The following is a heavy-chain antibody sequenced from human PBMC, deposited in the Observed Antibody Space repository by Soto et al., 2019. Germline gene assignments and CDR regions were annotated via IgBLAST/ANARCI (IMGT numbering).Heavy chain of an antibody. CDR1: GFTFSSYS. CDR2: ISSSSSYI. D-gene: IGHD1-1*01. CDR3: ARDEVGTTGTTVDYYYYGMDV. J-gene: IGHJ6*02. V-gene: IGHV3-21*01. Sequence: GGSLRLPCAASGFTFSSYSMNWVRQAPGKGLEWVSSISSSSSYIYYADSVKGRFTISRDNAKNSLYLQMNSLRAEDTAVYYCARDEVGTTGTTVDYYYYGMDVWGQGTTVTVSS.